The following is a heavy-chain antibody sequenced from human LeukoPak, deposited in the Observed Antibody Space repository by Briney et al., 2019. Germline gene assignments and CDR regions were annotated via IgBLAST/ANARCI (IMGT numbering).Heavy chain of an antibody. J-gene: IGHJ4*02. CDR1: GFTFSSYA. V-gene: IGHV3-23*01. D-gene: IGHD2-15*01. CDR3: AKDHNSCRGVSCLLHQD. CDR2: ISIGGGST. Sequence: PGGSLRLSCAASGFTFSSYAMTWVRQPPGKGLEWVSAISIGGGSTWYADSLEGRFTICRDNSKNTLYLQMHSLRADDTATYYCAKDHNSCRGVSCLLHQDWGQGTLVTVSS.